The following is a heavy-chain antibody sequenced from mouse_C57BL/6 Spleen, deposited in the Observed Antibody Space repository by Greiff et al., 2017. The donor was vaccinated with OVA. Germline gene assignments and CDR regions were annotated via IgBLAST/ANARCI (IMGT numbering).Heavy chain of an antibody. Sequence: EVKLVESGEGLVKPGGSLKLSCAASGFTFSSYAMSWVRQTPEKRLEWVAYISSGGDYIYYADTVKGRFTISRDNARNTLYLQMSSLKSEDTAMYYCTRDSDYPYFDYWGQGTTLTVSS. V-gene: IGHV5-9-1*02. D-gene: IGHD2-4*01. CDR3: TRDSDYPYFDY. CDR1: GFTFSSYA. J-gene: IGHJ2*01. CDR2: ISSGGDYI.